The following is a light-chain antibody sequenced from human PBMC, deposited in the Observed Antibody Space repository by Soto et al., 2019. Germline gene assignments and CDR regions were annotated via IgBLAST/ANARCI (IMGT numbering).Light chain of an antibody. CDR3: PSYDNINLGV. V-gene: IGLV6-57*04. Sequence: NFMLTQPHSVSESEGKTVIISCTRSSGRIASNYVQWYQQRPGSAPSTVIYEDNQRPSGVPDRFSGSIDSSSNSASLTISGLRAEDEADYYCPSYDNINLGVFGGGTKVTVL. CDR1: SGRIASNY. J-gene: IGLJ3*02. CDR2: EDN.